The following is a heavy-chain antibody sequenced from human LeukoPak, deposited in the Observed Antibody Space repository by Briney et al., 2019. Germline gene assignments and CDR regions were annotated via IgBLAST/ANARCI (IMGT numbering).Heavy chain of an antibody. D-gene: IGHD2/OR15-2a*01. V-gene: IGHV3-74*01. CDR1: GFTFSSYW. Sequence: PGGSLRLSCAASGFTFSSYWMHWVRQTPGKGLIYIPRINNDGSSANYADSVRGRFAISRDNAKNSLYLQMNSLRAEDTAVYYCARGGSNKARMDVWGKGTTVTVSS. CDR3: ARGGSNKARMDV. CDR2: INNDGSSA. J-gene: IGHJ6*04.